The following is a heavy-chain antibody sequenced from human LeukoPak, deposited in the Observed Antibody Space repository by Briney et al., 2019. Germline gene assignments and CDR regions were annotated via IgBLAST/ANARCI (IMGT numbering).Heavy chain of an antibody. CDR1: GGLNDNSH. J-gene: IGHJ6*02. D-gene: IGHD2-2*01. CDR2: IYNRGTA. CDR3: ARYSPTSPPAYYGMDV. V-gene: IGHV4-59*12. Sequence: SVTLTLTCSVSGGLNDNSHWTCLPEPPGEGLEGIGCIYNRGTASYNPTFRGGLTISVDTSKNQLSMRLSSVTATDTAAYFSARYSPTSPPAYYGMDVWGRGKAVTVSS.